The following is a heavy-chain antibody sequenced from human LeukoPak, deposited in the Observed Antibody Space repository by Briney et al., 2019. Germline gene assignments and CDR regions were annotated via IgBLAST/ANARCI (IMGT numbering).Heavy chain of an antibody. CDR1: GYTLTELS. CDR2: FDLEDGET. CDR3: ARVGERSGVGTRPFDY. V-gene: IGHV1-24*01. Sequence: ASVKVSCKVSGYTLTELSLHWVRQAPGKGLEWMGGFDLEDGETIYAQKFQDRVTMTEDTSRETAYMELSSLRSEDTAVYYCARVGERSGVGTRPFDYWGQGTLVTVSS. J-gene: IGHJ4*02. D-gene: IGHD7-27*01.